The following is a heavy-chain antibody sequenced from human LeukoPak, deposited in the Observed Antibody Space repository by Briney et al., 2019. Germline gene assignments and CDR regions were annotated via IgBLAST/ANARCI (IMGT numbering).Heavy chain of an antibody. CDR3: ARVALDDFWSGYSYYYYYMDV. CDR1: GGSISSGGYY. D-gene: IGHD3-3*01. V-gene: IGHV4-31*03. Sequence: SQTLSLTCTVSGGSISSGGYYWSWIRQHPGKGLEWIGYIYYSGSTYYNPSLKSRVTISVDTSKNQFSLKLSSVTAADTAVYYCARVALDDFWSGYSYYYYYMDVWGKGTTVTVSS. J-gene: IGHJ6*03. CDR2: IYYSGST.